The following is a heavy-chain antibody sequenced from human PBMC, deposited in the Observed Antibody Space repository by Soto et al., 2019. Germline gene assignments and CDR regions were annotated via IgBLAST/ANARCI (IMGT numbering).Heavy chain of an antibody. CDR3: AKCVLDYYYSPYCMDF. J-gene: IGHJ6*02. Sequence: SVKGSCKASGGTFSSYAISWVRQAPGQGLEWMGGIIPIFGTANYAQKFQGRVTITADESTSTAYMELSSLRSEDTAVYYCAKCVLDYYYSPYCMDFWGQATRVTGS. CDR1: GGTFSSYA. CDR2: IIPIFGTA. V-gene: IGHV1-69*13.